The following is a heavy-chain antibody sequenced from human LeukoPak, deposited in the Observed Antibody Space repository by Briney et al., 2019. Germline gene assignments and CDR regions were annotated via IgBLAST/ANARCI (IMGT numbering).Heavy chain of an antibody. J-gene: IGHJ5*02. CDR1: GGSISSYY. V-gene: IGHV4-39*07. CDR2: IYYSGST. Sequence: PSETLSLTCTVSGGSISSYYWSWIRQPPGKGLEWIGSIYYSGSTYYNPSLKSRVTISVDTSKNQFSLKLSSVTAADTAVYYCAREGVRFLDWFDPWGQGTLVTVSS. CDR3: AREGVRFLDWFDP. D-gene: IGHD3-3*01.